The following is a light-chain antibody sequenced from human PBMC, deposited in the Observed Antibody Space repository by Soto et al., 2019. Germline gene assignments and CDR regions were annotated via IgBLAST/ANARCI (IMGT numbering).Light chain of an antibody. J-gene: IGKJ1*01. CDR2: DAS. Sequence: EIVLTQSPATLSLSPGERATLSCRASQSVSSYLAWYQQKPGQAPRLLIYDASNRATVIPARFSGSGSGTDFPFTIGTLEPEDFAVFNCKRLGTWPRTFGKGTRWKSN. CDR3: KRLGTWPRT. V-gene: IGKV3-11*01. CDR1: QSVSSY.